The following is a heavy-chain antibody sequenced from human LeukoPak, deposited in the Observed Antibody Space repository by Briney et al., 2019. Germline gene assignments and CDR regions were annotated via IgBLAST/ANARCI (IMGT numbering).Heavy chain of an antibody. CDR3: ARGSSTSCPGDY. J-gene: IGHJ4*02. CDR2: IYYSGST. V-gene: IGHV4-31*03. Sequence: PQTLSLTCTVSGGSISSGGYYWSWIRQHPGKGLEWIGYIYYSGSTYYNPSLKSRVTISVDTSKNQFSLKLSSVTAADTAVYYCARGSSTSCPGDYWGQGTPVTVSS. D-gene: IGHD2-2*01. CDR1: GGSISSGGYY.